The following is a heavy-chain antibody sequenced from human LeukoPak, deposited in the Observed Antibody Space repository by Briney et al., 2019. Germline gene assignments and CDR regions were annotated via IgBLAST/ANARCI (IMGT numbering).Heavy chain of an antibody. Sequence: PGGSLRLSCAASGFTFSDYYMSWIRQAPGKGLEWVSYISGSGRTIYYADSVKGRFTISRDNAKNSLYLQMNSLRAEDTAVYYCARGQQLARGPNWFDPWGQGTLVTVSS. CDR1: GFTFSDYY. J-gene: IGHJ5*02. CDR3: ARGQQLARGPNWFDP. V-gene: IGHV3-11*04. CDR2: ISGSGRTI. D-gene: IGHD6-13*01.